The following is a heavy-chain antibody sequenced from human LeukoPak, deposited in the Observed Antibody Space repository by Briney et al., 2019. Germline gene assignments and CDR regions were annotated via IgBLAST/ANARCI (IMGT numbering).Heavy chain of an antibody. Sequence: PGGSLRLSCAASGFTLSHYYMTWIRQAPGKGLEWLSCISSSGDTIYYADSVKGRFTVSRDNAENSLYLQMNSLRAEDTAMYYCARQGSEIDYWSQGTLVTVSS. CDR2: ISSSGDTI. J-gene: IGHJ4*02. CDR3: ARQGSEIDY. CDR1: GFTLSHYY. V-gene: IGHV3-11*01.